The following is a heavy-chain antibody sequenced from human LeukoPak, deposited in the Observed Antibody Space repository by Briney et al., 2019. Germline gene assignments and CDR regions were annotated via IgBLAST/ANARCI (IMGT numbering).Heavy chain of an antibody. CDR1: GFTFSSYG. J-gene: IGHJ4*02. V-gene: IGHV3-23*01. CDR2: ISGSGGST. D-gene: IGHD3-22*01. CDR3: AKGPYYYDSSGYSVDY. Sequence: GGSLRLSCAASGFTFSSYGMSWVRQAPGKGLEWVSAISGSGGSTYYADSVKGRFTISRDNSKNTLYLQMNSLRAEDTAVYYCAKGPYYYDSSGYSVDYWGQGTLVTVSS.